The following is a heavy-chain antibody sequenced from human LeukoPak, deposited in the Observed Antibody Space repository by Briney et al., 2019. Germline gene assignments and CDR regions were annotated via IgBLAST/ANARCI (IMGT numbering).Heavy chain of an antibody. Sequence: PGGSLRLSCAAPVFTSSNAWMSGVREAPGRGLEWGGLIKSKTDGGTTDYAAPVKGRFTISRDDSKTTLYLQMNSLKTEDTAVYYCTTEQWLVRAPFDYWGQGTLVTVSS. CDR2: IKSKTDGGTT. V-gene: IGHV3-15*01. J-gene: IGHJ4*02. CDR3: TTEQWLVRAPFDY. D-gene: IGHD6-19*01. CDR1: VFTSSNAW.